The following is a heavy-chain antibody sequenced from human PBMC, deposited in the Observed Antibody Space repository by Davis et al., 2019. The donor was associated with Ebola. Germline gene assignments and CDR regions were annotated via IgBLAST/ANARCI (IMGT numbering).Heavy chain of an antibody. Sequence: SETLSFTCAVYGGSFSGYYWSWIRQPPGKGLEWIGEINHSGSTNYNPSLKSRVTISVDTSKNQFSLKLSSVTAADTAVYYCARASRYSSSSGYYYYGMDVWGQGTTVTVSS. CDR1: GGSFSGYY. V-gene: IGHV4-34*01. D-gene: IGHD6-6*01. CDR3: ARASRYSSSSGYYYYGMDV. J-gene: IGHJ6*02. CDR2: INHSGST.